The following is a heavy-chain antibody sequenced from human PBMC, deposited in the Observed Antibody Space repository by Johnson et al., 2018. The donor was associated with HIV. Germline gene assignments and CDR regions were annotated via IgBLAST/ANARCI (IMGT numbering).Heavy chain of an antibody. CDR1: GFTFSSYG. Sequence: QVQLVESGGGVVQPGRSLRLSCAASGFTFSSYGMHWVRQAPGKGLEWVAVISYDGSDKYYADSVKGRFTISRDSSKNTLYLQMNSLRAEDTAVYYCGGSYYYDSSGYYARNAFDIWGQGTMVTVSS. V-gene: IGHV3-30*19. D-gene: IGHD3-22*01. CDR3: GGSYYYDSSGYYARNAFDI. CDR2: ISYDGSDK. J-gene: IGHJ3*02.